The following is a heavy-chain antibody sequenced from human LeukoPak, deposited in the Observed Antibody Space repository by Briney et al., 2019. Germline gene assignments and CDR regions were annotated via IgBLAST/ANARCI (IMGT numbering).Heavy chain of an antibody. CDR1: GFTFSSYA. D-gene: IGHD2-2*01. Sequence: PGGSLRLSCAASGFTFSSYAMSWVRQAPGKGLEWVSAISGSGGSTYYADSVKGRFTISRDNSKNTLYLQMNSLRAEDTAVYYCALPFNQYQLLSADYWGQGTLVTVSS. V-gene: IGHV3-23*01. CDR3: ALPFNQYQLLSADY. J-gene: IGHJ4*02. CDR2: ISGSGGST.